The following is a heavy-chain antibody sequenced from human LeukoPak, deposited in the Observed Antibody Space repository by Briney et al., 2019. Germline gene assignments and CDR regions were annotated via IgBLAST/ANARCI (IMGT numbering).Heavy chain of an antibody. D-gene: IGHD2-2*01. CDR3: AKEKDIVVVPAPVFDY. Sequence: SETLSLTCTVSGGSISSYYWSWIRQPPGKGLEWIGYIYYSGSTNYNPSLKSRVTISVDTSKNQFSLKLSSVTAADTAVYYCAKEKDIVVVPAPVFDYWGQGTLVTVSS. J-gene: IGHJ4*02. CDR1: GGSISSYY. CDR2: IYYSGST. V-gene: IGHV4-59*12.